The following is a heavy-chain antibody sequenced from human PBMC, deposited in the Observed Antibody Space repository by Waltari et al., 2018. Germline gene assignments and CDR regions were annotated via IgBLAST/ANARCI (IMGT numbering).Heavy chain of an antibody. D-gene: IGHD6-13*01. CDR1: GGTFISYA. Sequence: QVQLVQSGAEVKKPGSSVKVSCKASGGTFISYAISWVRQAPGQSLEWMGGIIPIFGTANYAQKFQGRVTITADESTSTAYMELSSLRSEDTAVYYWATWGYSSSHKGYYYYYMDVWGKGTTVTISS. CDR2: IIPIFGTA. J-gene: IGHJ6*03. CDR3: ATWGYSSSHKGYYYYYMDV. V-gene: IGHV1-69*12.